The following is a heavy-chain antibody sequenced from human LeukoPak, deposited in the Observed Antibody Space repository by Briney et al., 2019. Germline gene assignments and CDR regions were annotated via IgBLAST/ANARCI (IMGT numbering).Heavy chain of an antibody. V-gene: IGHV1-8*03. CDR3: VFGGPGSALGP. CDR1: GYTFTRYD. CDR2: INTKSGDT. D-gene: IGHD3-16*01. Sequence: VASVKVSCKASGYTFTRYDINWVRQATGQGLEWMGWINTKSGDTGHAQKFRGRVTITRDTSASTAYMELSSLRSEDTAVYYCVFGGPGSALGPWGQGTLVTVSS. J-gene: IGHJ5*02.